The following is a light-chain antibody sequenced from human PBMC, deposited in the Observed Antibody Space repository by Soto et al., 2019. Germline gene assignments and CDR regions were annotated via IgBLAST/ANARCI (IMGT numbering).Light chain of an antibody. CDR2: WAS. V-gene: IGKV4-1*01. J-gene: IGKJ1*01. CDR1: QSVLFSSNNKNY. Sequence: DIVMTQSPDSLAVSLGERATINCKSSQSVLFSSNNKNYLAWYQQKPGQPPKLLIYWASARESGVPDRFNGSGSGTDFTLTISSLQAEDVAVYYCQQFYSTPQTFGRGTKVEIK. CDR3: QQFYSTPQT.